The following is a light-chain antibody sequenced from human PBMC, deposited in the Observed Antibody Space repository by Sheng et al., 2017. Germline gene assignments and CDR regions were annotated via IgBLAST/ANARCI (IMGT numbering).Light chain of an antibody. Sequence: QSALTQPASVSGSPGQSITISCTGVSSDSGGYDYVSWYQQHPGNPPRLIIYAVNNRPSGVSNRLSGSKSGNTASLTIAGLQAEDEADYYCNSYKTNSCLFGTGTKVTVL. J-gene: IGLJ1*01. CDR3: NSYKTNSCL. CDR2: AVN. CDR1: SSDSGGYDY. V-gene: IGLV2-14*03.